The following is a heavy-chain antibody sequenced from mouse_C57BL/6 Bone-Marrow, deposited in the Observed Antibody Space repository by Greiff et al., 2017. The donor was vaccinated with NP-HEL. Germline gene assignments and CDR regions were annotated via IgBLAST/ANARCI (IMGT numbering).Heavy chain of an antibody. Sequence: QVQLQQSGAELVKPGASVKISCKASGYAFSSYWMNWVKQRPGKGLEWIGQIYPGDGDTNYNGKFKGTATLTADKSSSTAYMQLSSLTSEDSAVYFCARNYYGSSWGFAYWGQGTLVTVSA. CDR1: GYAFSSYW. D-gene: IGHD1-1*01. J-gene: IGHJ3*01. CDR3: ARNYYGSSWGFAY. V-gene: IGHV1-80*01. CDR2: IYPGDGDT.